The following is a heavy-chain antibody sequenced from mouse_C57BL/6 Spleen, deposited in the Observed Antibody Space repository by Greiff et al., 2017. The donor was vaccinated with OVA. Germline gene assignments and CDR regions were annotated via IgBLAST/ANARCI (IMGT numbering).Heavy chain of an antibody. CDR2: ISDGGSYT. CDR3: ARESPFYY. Sequence: EVKLMESGGGLVKPGGSLKLSCAASGFTFSSYAMSWVRQTPEKRLEWVATISDGGSYTYYPDNVKGRFTISRDNAKNNLYLQMSHLKSEDTAMYYCARESPFYYWGQGTTLTVSS. V-gene: IGHV5-4*01. J-gene: IGHJ2*01. CDR1: GFTFSSYA.